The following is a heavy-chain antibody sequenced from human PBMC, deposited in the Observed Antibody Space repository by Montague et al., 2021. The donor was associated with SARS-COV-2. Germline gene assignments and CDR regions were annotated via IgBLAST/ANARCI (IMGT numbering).Heavy chain of an antibody. CDR3: ARWGYYDILTGYSEDFYGMDV. J-gene: IGHJ6*02. CDR2: ISSSSSYI. CDR1: GFTFSRYS. D-gene: IGHD3-9*01. Sequence: SLRLSCAASGFTFSRYSMNWVRQAPGKVLEWVSSISSSSSYIYXXXLXXXRFXISRDNAKNSLYLQLNSLRAEDTAVSYCARWGYYDILTGYSEDFYGMDVWGQGTTVTVSS. V-gene: IGHV3-21*01.